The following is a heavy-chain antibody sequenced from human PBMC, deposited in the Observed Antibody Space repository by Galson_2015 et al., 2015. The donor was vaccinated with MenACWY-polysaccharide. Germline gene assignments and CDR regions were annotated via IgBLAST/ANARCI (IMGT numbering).Heavy chain of an antibody. Sequence: SVKVSCKASGYTFTSYAMFWVRQAPGQRLECLGWINAGNGNMKYSQKFQGRVTITRDTSATTAYMELSSLRSEDTAVYYCARDVSPEDWATARRFDHSGQGTLVTASS. V-gene: IGHV1-3*01. CDR3: ARDVSPEDWATARRFDH. CDR2: INAGNGNM. CDR1: GYTFTSYA. D-gene: IGHD3-9*01. J-gene: IGHJ4*02.